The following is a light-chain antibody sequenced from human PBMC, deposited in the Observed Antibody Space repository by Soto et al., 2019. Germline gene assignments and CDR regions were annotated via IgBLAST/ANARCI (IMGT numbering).Light chain of an antibody. V-gene: IGLV1-44*01. CDR2: SNN. CDR3: AAWDDSLNGWV. J-gene: IGLJ3*02. Sequence: QSVLTQPPSASGNPGQRVTISCSGSSSNIGSNTVNWYQQLPGTAPKLLIYSNNQRPSGVPDRFSGSKSGTSASLAISGLQSEDEADYYCAAWDDSLNGWVFGGGIKLTVL. CDR1: SSNIGSNT.